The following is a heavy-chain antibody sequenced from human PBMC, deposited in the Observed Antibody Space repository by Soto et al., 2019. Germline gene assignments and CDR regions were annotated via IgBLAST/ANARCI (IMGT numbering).Heavy chain of an antibody. CDR1: GYTFTSYA. CDR2: INAGNGNT. V-gene: IGHV1-3*01. D-gene: IGHD2-2*01. J-gene: IGHJ6*02. CDR3: AAPGYCSSTSCREADYYYGMDV. Sequence: ASVKVSCKASGYTFTSYAMHWVRQAPGQRLEWMGWINAGNGNTKYSQEFQGRVTITRDTSASTAYMELSSLRSEDTAVYYCAAPGYCSSTSCREADYYYGMDVWGQGTTVTVSS.